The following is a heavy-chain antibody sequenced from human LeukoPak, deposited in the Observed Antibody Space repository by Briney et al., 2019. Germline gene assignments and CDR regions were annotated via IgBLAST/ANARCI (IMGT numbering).Heavy chain of an antibody. V-gene: IGHV4-59*01. CDR3: ARDPEHNAFDI. CDR2: IYYSGST. CDR1: GGSISSYY. D-gene: IGHD2-21*01. Sequence: SETLSLTCTVSGGSISSYYWSWIRQPPGKGLEWVGYIYYSGSTNYNPSLKSRVTISVDTSKNQFSLKLSSVTAADTAVYYCARDPEHNAFDIRGQGTMVTVSS. J-gene: IGHJ3*02.